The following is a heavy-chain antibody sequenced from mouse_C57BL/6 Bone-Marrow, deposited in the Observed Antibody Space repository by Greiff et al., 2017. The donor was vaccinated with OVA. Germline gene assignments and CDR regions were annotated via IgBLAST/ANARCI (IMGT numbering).Heavy chain of an antibody. D-gene: IGHD2-1*01. CDR2: IYPRSGNT. Sequence: VKLMESGAELARPGASVKLSCKASGYTFTSYGISWVKQRTGQGLEWIGEIYPRSGNTYYNEKFKGKATLTADKSSSTAYMELRSLTSEYSAVYFCASWDYGNYLDYWGEGTSVTVSS. V-gene: IGHV1-81*01. J-gene: IGHJ4*01. CDR1: GYTFTSYG. CDR3: ASWDYGNYLDY.